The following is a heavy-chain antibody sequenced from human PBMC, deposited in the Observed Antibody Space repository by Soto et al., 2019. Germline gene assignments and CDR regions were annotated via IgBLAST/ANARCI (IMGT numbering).Heavy chain of an antibody. Sequence: QLQLQESGSGLVKPSQTLSLTCAVSGGSISSGGYSWSWIRQPPGKGLEWIGYIYHSGSTYYNPSLKMRVTRTVDRSKNQFHLKLSSVTAADTAVYYCAAGGGLPRYYWGQGTLVTVSS. CDR2: IYHSGST. CDR3: AAGGGLPRYY. J-gene: IGHJ4*02. CDR1: GGSISSGGYS. V-gene: IGHV4-30-2*01. D-gene: IGHD5-12*01.